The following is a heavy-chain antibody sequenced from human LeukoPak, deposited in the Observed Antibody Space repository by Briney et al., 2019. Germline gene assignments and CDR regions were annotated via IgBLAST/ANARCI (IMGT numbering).Heavy chain of an antibody. D-gene: IGHD1-26*01. CDR1: GYTFTAYY. CDR2: INPNSGGT. V-gene: IGHV1-2*02. J-gene: IGHJ4*02. Sequence: ASVKVSCKASGYTFTAYYMHWVRQAPGQGLEWMGWINPNSGGTNYAQKFQGRVTSTRDTSISTAYMELSRLRSDDTAVYYCATTSGTYPLDYWGQGTLVTVSS. CDR3: ATTSGTYPLDY.